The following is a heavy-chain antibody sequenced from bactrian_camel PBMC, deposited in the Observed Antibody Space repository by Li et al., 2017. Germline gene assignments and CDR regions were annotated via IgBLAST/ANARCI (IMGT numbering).Heavy chain of an antibody. V-gene: IGHV3S1*01. CDR3: AAERVYRCGNWRWTHFGY. D-gene: IGHD8*01. J-gene: IGHJ6*01. CDR2: IATDSGNT. Sequence: HVQLVESGGGSVQAGGSLRLSCADSGYPYNRNCVAWFRQAPGMEREGVARIATDSGNTYYADSVKGRFTISKDNAKNTLYLQMNSLSPEDTAMYYCAAERVYRCGNWRWTHFGYWGQGTQVTVS. CDR1: GYPYNRNC.